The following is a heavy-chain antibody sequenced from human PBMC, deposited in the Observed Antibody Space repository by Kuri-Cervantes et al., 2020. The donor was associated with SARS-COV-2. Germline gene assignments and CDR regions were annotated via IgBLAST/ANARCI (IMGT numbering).Heavy chain of an antibody. J-gene: IGHJ5*02. D-gene: IGHD3-9*01. CDR3: ARASVSYYDILTGYYGTKNSPFDP. CDR2: IIPIFGTA. Sequence: SVKVSCKASGGTFSSYAISWVRQAPGQGLEWMGGIIPIFGTANYAQKFQGRVTITADKSTSTAYMELSSLRPEDTAVYYCARASVSYYDILTGYYGTKNSPFDPWGQGTLVTVSS. CDR1: GGTFSSYA. V-gene: IGHV1-69*06.